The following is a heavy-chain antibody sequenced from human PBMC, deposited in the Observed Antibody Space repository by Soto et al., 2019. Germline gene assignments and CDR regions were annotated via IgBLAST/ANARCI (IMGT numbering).Heavy chain of an antibody. J-gene: IGHJ3*02. CDR2: ISYDGSNK. Sequence: QVQLVESGGGVVQPGRSLRLSCAASGFTFSSYAMQWVRQAPGKGLEWMAVISYDGSNKYYADSVKGRFTISRDNSKNTLYLQMNSLRAEDTAVYYCARLASTFQAFDIWGQGTMVTVSS. D-gene: IGHD3-16*01. V-gene: IGHV3-30-3*01. CDR1: GFTFSSYA. CDR3: ARLASTFQAFDI.